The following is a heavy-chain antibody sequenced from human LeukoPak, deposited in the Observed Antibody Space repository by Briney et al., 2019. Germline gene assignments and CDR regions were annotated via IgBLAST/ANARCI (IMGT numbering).Heavy chain of an antibody. CDR3: AKHGAVDY. CDR2: ISWGSRSI. V-gene: IGHV3-9*01. D-gene: IGHD4-17*01. CDR1: GFTFDDYA. J-gene: IGHJ4*02. Sequence: GGSLRLSCAASGFTFDDYAMHWIRQAPGKGLEWVSGISWGSRSIGYADSVKGRFTISRDNSKNTLYLQMNSLRAEDTAVYYCAKHGAVDYWGQGTLVTVSS.